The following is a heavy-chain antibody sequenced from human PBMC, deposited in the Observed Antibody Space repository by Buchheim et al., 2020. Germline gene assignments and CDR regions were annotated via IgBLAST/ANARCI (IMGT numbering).Heavy chain of an antibody. CDR3: TKDLGISGWYNDF. CDR2: ISTSGGST. Sequence: EVQLVESGGGLVQPGGSLKLSCAASGFTFRSYGMGWVRQAPGKGLEWVSGISTSGGSTHYADSVKGRFTISRDNSKNTLYLQMTSLRLEDTAVYYCTKDLGISGWYNDFWGQGTL. D-gene: IGHD6-19*01. J-gene: IGHJ4*02. V-gene: IGHV3-23*04. CDR1: GFTFRSYG.